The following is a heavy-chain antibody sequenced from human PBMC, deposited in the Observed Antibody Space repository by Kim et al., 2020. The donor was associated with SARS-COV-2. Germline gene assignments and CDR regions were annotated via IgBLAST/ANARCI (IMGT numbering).Heavy chain of an antibody. CDR3: ATAVPEGVQNWFDP. D-gene: IGHD3-10*01. V-gene: IGHV1-24*01. CDR2: FDPEDGET. CDR1: GYTLTELS. Sequence: ASVKVSCKVSGYTLTELSMHWVRQAPGKGLEWMGGFDPEDGETIYAQKFQGRVTMTEDTSTDTAYMELSSLRSEDTAVYYCATAVPEGVQNWFDPWGQGTLVTVSS. J-gene: IGHJ5*02.